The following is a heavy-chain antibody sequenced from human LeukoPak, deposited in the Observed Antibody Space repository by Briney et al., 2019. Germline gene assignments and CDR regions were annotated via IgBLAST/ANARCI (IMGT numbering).Heavy chain of an antibody. V-gene: IGHV3-21*01. CDR2: ISTSSSYI. J-gene: IGHJ4*02. D-gene: IGHD2-15*01. CDR1: GFTFSSYS. CDR3: ARDMVVAAGD. Sequence: PGGSLRLSCTASGFTFSSYSMNWVRQAPGKGLEWVSSISTSSSYIYYADSVKGRFTISRDNAKNSLYLQMNSLRAEDTAVYYCARDMVVAAGDWGQGTLVTVSS.